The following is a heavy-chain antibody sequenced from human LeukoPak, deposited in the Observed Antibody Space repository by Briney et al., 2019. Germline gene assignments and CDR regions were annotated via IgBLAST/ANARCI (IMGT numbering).Heavy chain of an antibody. D-gene: IGHD3-22*01. J-gene: IGHJ4*02. CDR3: ASVVDRSGHFDY. CDR2: IWYDGSNK. Sequence: GRSLRLSCAVSGFTFSSYAMHWVRQAPGKGLEWVAVIWYDGSNKYYADSAKGRFTISRDNSKNTLYLQMNSLRAEDTAVYYCASVVDRSGHFDYWGQGTLVTVSS. V-gene: IGHV3-33*08. CDR1: GFTFSSYA.